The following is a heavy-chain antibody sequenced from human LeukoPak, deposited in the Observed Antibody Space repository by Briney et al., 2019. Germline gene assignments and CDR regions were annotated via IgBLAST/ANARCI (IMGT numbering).Heavy chain of an antibody. D-gene: IGHD1-1*01. CDR3: ARDRSDFVTGTTGAFDI. CDR2: ISSSGSTI. V-gene: IGHV3-11*04. CDR1: GFTFSDYY. Sequence: GGSLRLSCAASGFTFSDYYMSWIRQAPGKGLEWVSYISSSGSTIYYADSVKGRFTISRDNAKNSLYLQMNSLRAEDTAVYYCARDRSDFVTGTTGAFDIWGQGTMVTVSS. J-gene: IGHJ3*02.